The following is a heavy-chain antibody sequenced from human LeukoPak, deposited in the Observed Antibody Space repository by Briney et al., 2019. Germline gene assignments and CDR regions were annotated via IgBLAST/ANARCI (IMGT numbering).Heavy chain of an antibody. D-gene: IGHD3-22*01. CDR2: IYYSGGT. CDR1: GGSISSTSYY. Sequence: LETLSLTCTVSGGSISSTSYYWGWIRQPPGKGLEWIGSIYYSGGTYYNPSLKSRVTISVDTSKNQFSLKLSSVTAADTAVYYCARDLADDSSGYPMLYYFDYWGQGTLVTVSS. CDR3: ARDLADDSSGYPMLYYFDY. J-gene: IGHJ4*02. V-gene: IGHV4-39*07.